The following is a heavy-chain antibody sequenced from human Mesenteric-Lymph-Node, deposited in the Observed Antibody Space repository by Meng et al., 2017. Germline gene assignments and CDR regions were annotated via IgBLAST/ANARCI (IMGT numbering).Heavy chain of an antibody. D-gene: IGHD1-14*01. CDR1: GGPFSVYF. CDR2: INHSGTT. J-gene: IGHJ4*02. CDR3: SKWDSTSRKDY. V-gene: IGHV4-34*01. Sequence: VQSQPWGAGLLKPSETLSLTRAVSGGPFSVYFWGWIRQPPGKGLEWIGEINHSGTTKYKPSLKSRVIISADTSKNQFSRKLSSVTAADTAVYYCSKWDSTSRKDYWGQGTLVTVSS.